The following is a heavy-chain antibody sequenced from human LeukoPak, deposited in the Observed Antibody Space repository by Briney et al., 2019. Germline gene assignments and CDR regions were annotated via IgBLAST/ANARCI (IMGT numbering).Heavy chain of an antibody. CDR2: IYPGDSDT. CDR1: GYSFPNYW. Sequence: GESLKISCKVSGYSFPNYWIGWVRQMPGKGLEWMNIIYPGDSDTRYSPSFQGQVTISADKSISTAYLQWSSLKASDTAMYYCASHTFTYYGDYSRYAFDIWGQGTMVTVSS. J-gene: IGHJ3*02. D-gene: IGHD4-17*01. V-gene: IGHV5-51*01. CDR3: ASHTFTYYGDYSRYAFDI.